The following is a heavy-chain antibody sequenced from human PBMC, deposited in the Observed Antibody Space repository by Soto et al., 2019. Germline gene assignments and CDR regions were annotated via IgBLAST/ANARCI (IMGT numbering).Heavy chain of an antibody. CDR1: GFTFSSYG. D-gene: IGHD6-13*01. J-gene: IGHJ4*02. CDR2: IWDDGSNK. V-gene: IGHV3-33*01. Sequence: QVQLVESGGGVVQPGRSLRLSCAASGFTFSSYGMHWVRQAPGKGLEWVAVIWDDGSNKYYADSVKGRFTISRDNSKNRLYLQMNSVRAEDTAVYYCARWGIAAGDYWGQGTLVPVPS. CDR3: ARWGIAAGDY.